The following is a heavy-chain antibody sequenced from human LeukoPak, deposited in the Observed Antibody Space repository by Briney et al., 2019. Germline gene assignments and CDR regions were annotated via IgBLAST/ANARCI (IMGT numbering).Heavy chain of an antibody. V-gene: IGHV3-23*01. CDR2: ISPSGDIK. CDR1: GFTFSRHG. Sequence: PGGSLTLSCVASGFTFSRHGMNWVRQAPGKGLEWVSGISPSGDIKYYVDSVKGRFTVSRDNSKNTLYLQINSLRDEDTAVYYCARDSSSSLYFDYWGREPWSPSPQ. J-gene: IGHJ4*02. CDR3: ARDSSSSLYFDY. D-gene: IGHD6-13*01.